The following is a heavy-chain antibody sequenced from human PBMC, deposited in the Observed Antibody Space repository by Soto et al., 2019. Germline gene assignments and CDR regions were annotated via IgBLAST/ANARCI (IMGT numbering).Heavy chain of an antibody. CDR2: ISGSGGST. J-gene: IGHJ6*02. V-gene: IGHV3-23*01. D-gene: IGHD6-6*01. CDR1: GFTFSSYA. Sequence: EVQLLESGGGLVQPGGSLRLSCAASGFTFSSYAMSWVRQAPGKGLEWVSAISGSGGSTYYADSVKGRFTISRDNSKNTLYLQMNSLRAEDTAVYYCAKDRAYSSSSPPYYYYGMGVWGQGTTVTVSS. CDR3: AKDRAYSSSSPPYYYYGMGV.